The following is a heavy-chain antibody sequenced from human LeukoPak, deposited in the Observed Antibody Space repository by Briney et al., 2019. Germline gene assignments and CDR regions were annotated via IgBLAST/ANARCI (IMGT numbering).Heavy chain of an antibody. Sequence: GASVKVSCKASGYTFTGYYMHWVRQAPGQGLEWMGGIIPIFGTANYAQKFQGRVTITADKSTSTAYMELSSLRSEDTAVYYCARGTTENPNWFDPWGQGTLVTVSS. V-gene: IGHV1-69*06. CDR3: ARGTTENPNWFDP. J-gene: IGHJ5*02. CDR1: GYTFTGYY. CDR2: IIPIFGTA. D-gene: IGHD1-1*01.